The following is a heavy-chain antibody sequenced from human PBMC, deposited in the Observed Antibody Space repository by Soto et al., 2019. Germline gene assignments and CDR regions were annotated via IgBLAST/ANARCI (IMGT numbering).Heavy chain of an antibody. V-gene: IGHV4-30-2*01. Sequence: QLQLQESGSGLVKPSQTLSLTCAVSGGSISSGGYSWSWIRQPPGKGLEWIGYIYHSGSTYYNPSLKIRVTISVDRSKNQFSLKLSSVTAADTAVYYCARGYYLERDNWFDPWGQGTLVTVSS. CDR1: GGSISSGGYS. D-gene: IGHD3-3*01. J-gene: IGHJ5*02. CDR3: ARGYYLERDNWFDP. CDR2: IYHSGST.